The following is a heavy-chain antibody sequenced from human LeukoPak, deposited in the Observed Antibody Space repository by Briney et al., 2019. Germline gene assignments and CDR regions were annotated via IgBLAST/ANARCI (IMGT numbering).Heavy chain of an antibody. V-gene: IGHV3-7*01. Sequence: GGSLRLSCAASGFTFSIYAMTWVRQAPGKGLEWVANIKQDGGEKYYVDSVKGRFTISRDNAKNSLYLQMNSLRAEDTAVYYCARDMCGGDCYLYYFDYWGQGTLVTVSS. CDR1: GFTFSIYA. D-gene: IGHD2-21*02. J-gene: IGHJ4*02. CDR3: ARDMCGGDCYLYYFDY. CDR2: IKQDGGEK.